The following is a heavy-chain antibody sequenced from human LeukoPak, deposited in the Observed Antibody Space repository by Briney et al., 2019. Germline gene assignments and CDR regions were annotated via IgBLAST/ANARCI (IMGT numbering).Heavy chain of an antibody. CDR2: TYYRSKWYN. D-gene: IGHD3-10*01. Sequence: SQTLSLTCAISRDGVSSNSAAWYWIRQSPSRGLEWLGRTYYRSKWYNNYAVSVKSRITINTDISKNQFSLQLNSVTPEDTAVYYCARDEGRGFFDFWGQGTLVTVSS. CDR1: RDGVSSNSAA. J-gene: IGHJ4*02. CDR3: ARDEGRGFFDF. V-gene: IGHV6-1*01.